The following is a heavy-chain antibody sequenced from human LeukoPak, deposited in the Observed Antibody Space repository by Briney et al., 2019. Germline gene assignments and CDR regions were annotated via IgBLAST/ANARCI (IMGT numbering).Heavy chain of an antibody. CDR1: GFTFSSYG. J-gene: IGHJ4*02. V-gene: IGHV3-30*18. CDR3: AKDAKVFFFMLNY. Sequence: PGGSLRLSCAASGFTFSSYGMHWVRQAPGKGLEWVAVISYDGSNKYYADSVKGRFTISRDNSKNTLYLQMNSLRAEDTAEYYCAKDAKVFFFMLNYWGQGTLVTVSS. CDR2: ISYDGSNK. D-gene: IGHD2/OR15-2a*01.